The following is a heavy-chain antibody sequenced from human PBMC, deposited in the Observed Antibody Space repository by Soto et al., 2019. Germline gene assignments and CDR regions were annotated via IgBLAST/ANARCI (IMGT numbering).Heavy chain of an antibody. V-gene: IGHV4-39*01. J-gene: IGHJ4*02. CDR1: GDAINNRSHY. CDR2: IYYSGST. CDR3: ARQRTSVVTQAYFDS. D-gene: IGHD2-21*02. Sequence: AETLSLTCTVTGDAINNRSHYCGCIGQPPGNGLEWIGSIYYSGSTYNNPSLKSRVSMSVDTSKNQFSLKLRSVTAADTALYYCARQRTSVVTQAYFDSWGQGSLVTVSS.